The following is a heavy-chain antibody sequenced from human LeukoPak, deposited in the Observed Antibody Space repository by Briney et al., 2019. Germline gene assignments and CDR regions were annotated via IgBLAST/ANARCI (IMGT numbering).Heavy chain of an antibody. Sequence: GGSLRLSCAASGFTFSSYAMSWVRQAPGKGLKWVSAISGSGGSTYYADSVKGRFTISRDNSKNTLYLQMSSLRSEDTAVYYCAKGGTVTTKNFDYWGQGTLVTVSS. CDR2: ISGSGGST. D-gene: IGHD4-17*01. CDR1: GFTFSSYA. CDR3: AKGGTVTTKNFDY. V-gene: IGHV3-23*01. J-gene: IGHJ4*02.